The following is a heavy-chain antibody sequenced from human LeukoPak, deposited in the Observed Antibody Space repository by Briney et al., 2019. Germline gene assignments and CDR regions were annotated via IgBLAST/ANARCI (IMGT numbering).Heavy chain of an antibody. CDR1: GFTFRMYA. D-gene: IGHD1/OR15-1a*01. V-gene: IGHV3-33*01. CDR3: ARDRAGNWEQPYYYYMDV. CDR2: IWYDGSNK. Sequence: GGSLRLSCAASGFTFRMYAMHWVRQAPGQGLEWVAVIWYDGSNKYHADSVKGRFTISRDNAKNTLYLQMNSLIVEDTAVYYCARDRAGNWEQPYYYYMDVWGKGTTVTVSS. J-gene: IGHJ6*03.